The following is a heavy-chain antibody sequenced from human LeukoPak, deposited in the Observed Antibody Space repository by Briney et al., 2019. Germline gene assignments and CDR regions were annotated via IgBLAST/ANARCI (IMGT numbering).Heavy chain of an antibody. Sequence: GNTTYNPSLKSRITMSIDTSKNQFSLKLSSVTAADTAVYYCARDRLPRIRFLEWDAFDIWGHGTMVTVSS. J-gene: IGHJ3*02. V-gene: IGHV4-4*06. CDR3: ARDRLPRIRFLEWDAFDI. CDR2: GNT. D-gene: IGHD3-3*01.